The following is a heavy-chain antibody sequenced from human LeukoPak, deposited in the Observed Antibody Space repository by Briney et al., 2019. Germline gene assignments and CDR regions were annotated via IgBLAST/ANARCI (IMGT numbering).Heavy chain of an antibody. V-gene: IGHV4-59*08. CDR2: IYYSGST. D-gene: IGHD5-24*01. CDR3: ASTPFPHRDGFFYFDY. CDR1: GGSISSYY. J-gene: IGHJ4*02. Sequence: PSETLSLTCTVSGGSISSYYWSWIRQPPGKGLEWIGYIYYSGSTNYNPSLKSRVTISVDTSKNQFSLKLSSVTAADTAVYYCASTPFPHRDGFFYFDYWGQGTLVTVSS.